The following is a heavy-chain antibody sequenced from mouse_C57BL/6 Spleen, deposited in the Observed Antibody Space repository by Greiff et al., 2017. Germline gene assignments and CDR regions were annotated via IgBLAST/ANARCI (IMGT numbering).Heavy chain of an antibody. CDR3: ARTDYDYDGYYFDY. J-gene: IGHJ2*01. Sequence: VQLQQSGPELVKPGASVKIPCKASGYTFTDYNMDWVKQSHGKSLEWIGDINPNNGGTIYNQKFKGKATLTVDMSSSTAYMELRSLTSEDTAVYYCARTDYDYDGYYFDYWGQGTTLTVSS. CDR1: GYTFTDYN. CDR2: INPNNGGT. D-gene: IGHD2-4*01. V-gene: IGHV1-18*01.